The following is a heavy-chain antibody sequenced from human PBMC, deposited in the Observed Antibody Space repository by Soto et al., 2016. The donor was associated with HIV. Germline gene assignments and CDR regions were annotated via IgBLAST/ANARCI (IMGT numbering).Heavy chain of an antibody. J-gene: IGHJ6*02. CDR3: TRDTSLHYNILTGRSNDYYYYGMDV. Sequence: EVQVVESGGGQVKPGGSLTLSCAASGFPFSTYSMTWVRQVPGKGLEWISSISSSGTYIYYADSVQGRFTISRDNTKNLLFLQMSSLRVEDTGKFYCTRDTSLHYNILTGRSNDYYYYGMDVWGQGTTGHRLL. D-gene: IGHD3-9*01. CDR1: GFPFSTYS. V-gene: IGHV3-21*06. CDR2: ISSSGTYI.